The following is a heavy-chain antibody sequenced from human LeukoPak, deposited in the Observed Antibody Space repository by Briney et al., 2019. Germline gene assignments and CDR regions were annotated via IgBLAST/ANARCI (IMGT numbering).Heavy chain of an antibody. Sequence: GGSLRLSCAASGFTFSTYWMSWVRQAPGKGLEWVAVISYDGSNKYYADSVKGRFTISRDNSKNTLYLQMNSLRAEDTAVYYCARDAVVAATDSLIHWFDPWGQGTLVTVSS. V-gene: IGHV3-30-3*01. CDR1: GFTFSTYW. CDR3: ARDAVVAATDSLIHWFDP. J-gene: IGHJ5*02. D-gene: IGHD2-15*01. CDR2: ISYDGSNK.